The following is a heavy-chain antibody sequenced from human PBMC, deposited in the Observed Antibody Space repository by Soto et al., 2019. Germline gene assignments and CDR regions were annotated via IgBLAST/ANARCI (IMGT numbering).Heavy chain of an antibody. CDR2: ISGSGGST. Sequence: GGSLRLSCAASGFTFSSYAMSWVRQAPGKGLEWVSAISGSGGSTYYADSVKGRFTISRDNSKNTLYLQMNSLRAEDTAVYYCAKDPARGTMVRGVISYNWFDPWGQGTLVTVSS. CDR1: GFTFSSYA. J-gene: IGHJ5*02. D-gene: IGHD3-10*01. CDR3: AKDPARGTMVRGVISYNWFDP. V-gene: IGHV3-23*01.